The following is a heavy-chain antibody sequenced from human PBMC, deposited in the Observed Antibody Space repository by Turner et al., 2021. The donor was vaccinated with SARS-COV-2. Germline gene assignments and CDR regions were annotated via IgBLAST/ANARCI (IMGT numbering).Heavy chain of an antibody. V-gene: IGHV4-39*01. CDR1: GGSISSSSYY. CDR3: ARTSVAYDSRGYYSHPGVDY. CDR2: IYYSGST. Sequence: QLQLQESGPGLVKPSETLSLTCTVSGGSISSSSYYWGWIRQPPGKGLEWIGSIYYSGSTYYNPSLKSRVTISVDTSKNQFSLKLSAVTAEEKAVYYCARTSVAYDSRGYYSHPGVDYWGQGTLVTVSS. J-gene: IGHJ4*02. D-gene: IGHD3-22*01.